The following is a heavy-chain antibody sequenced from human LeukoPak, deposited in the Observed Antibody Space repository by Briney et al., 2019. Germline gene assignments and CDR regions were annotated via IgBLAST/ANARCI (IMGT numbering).Heavy chain of an antibody. Sequence: SETLSLTCTVSGGSISRYYWGWIRQPPGKGLEWIVYVYYSESTTYSPSLKSRLTISADMSKSQVSLELSSVTAADTAVYYCVGGAAAGTFDHWGQGTLVTVSS. CDR3: VGGAAAGTFDH. J-gene: IGHJ4*02. CDR2: VYYSEST. D-gene: IGHD6-13*01. CDR1: GGSISRYY. V-gene: IGHV4-59*01.